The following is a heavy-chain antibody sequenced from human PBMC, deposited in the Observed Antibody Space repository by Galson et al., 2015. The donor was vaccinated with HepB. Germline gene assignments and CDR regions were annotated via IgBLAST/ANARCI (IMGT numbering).Heavy chain of an antibody. CDR2: IWYDGSNK. V-gene: IGHV3-33*01. D-gene: IGHD3-10*01. Sequence: SLRLSCAASGFTFSSYGMHWVRQAPGKGLEWVAVIWYDGSNKYYADSVKGRFTISRDNSKNTLYLQMNSLRAEDTAVYYCARAGGSGSWLDPWGQGTLVTVSS. J-gene: IGHJ5*02. CDR3: ARAGGSGSWLDP. CDR1: GFTFSSYG.